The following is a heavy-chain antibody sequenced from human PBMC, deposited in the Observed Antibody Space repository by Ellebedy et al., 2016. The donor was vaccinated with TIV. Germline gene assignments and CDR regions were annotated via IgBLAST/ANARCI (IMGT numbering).Heavy chain of an antibody. Sequence: GESLKISCKGSGYSFTSYWIGWVRQMPGKGLEWMGIIYPGDSDTRYSPSFQGQVTISADKSISTAYLQWSSLKASDTAMYYCARGAGGSRSTEYFQHWGQGTLVTVSS. CDR3: ARGAGGSRSTEYFQH. CDR2: IYPGDSDT. J-gene: IGHJ1*01. D-gene: IGHD3-16*01. CDR1: GYSFTSYW. V-gene: IGHV5-51*01.